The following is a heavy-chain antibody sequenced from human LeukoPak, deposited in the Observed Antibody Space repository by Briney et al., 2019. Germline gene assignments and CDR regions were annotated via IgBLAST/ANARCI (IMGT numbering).Heavy chain of an antibody. J-gene: IGHJ3*01. D-gene: IGHD3-10*01. CDR2: INHSGST. V-gene: IGHV4-34*01. CDR1: GGSFSGYY. CDR3: ARHLNWGTMVRGTRFDY. Sequence: SETLSLTCAVYGGSFSGYYWSWIRQPPGKGLEWIGEINHSGSTNYNPSLKSRVTISVDTSKNQFSLKLSSVTAADTAVYYCARHLNWGTMVRGTRFDYWGQGTMVTVSS.